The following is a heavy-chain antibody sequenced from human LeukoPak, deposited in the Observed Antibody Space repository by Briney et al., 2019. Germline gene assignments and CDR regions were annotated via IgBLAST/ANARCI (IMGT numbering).Heavy chain of an antibody. CDR1: GDSVSNNSAA. CDR2: TFYRSKWYC. J-gene: IGHJ3*01. CDR3: TREATRDDAFDV. Sequence: SQTLSLTCAISGDSVSNNSAAWDWIRQSPSRGLEWLGRTFYRSKWYCDYAVSVKSRITINPDTSKNQFSLQLNSVTPEDTAVYYCTREATRDDAFDVWGPGTMVTVSS. D-gene: IGHD2-15*01. V-gene: IGHV6-1*01.